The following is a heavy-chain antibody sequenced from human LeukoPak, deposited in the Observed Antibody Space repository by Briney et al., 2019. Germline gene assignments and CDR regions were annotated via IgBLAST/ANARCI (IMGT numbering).Heavy chain of an antibody. V-gene: IGHV5-51*01. CDR3: ARGLYCSGGSCRFDY. Sequence: GESLKISCEGSGYSFTSSWIGWVRQMPGKGLEWMGIIYPGDSDIRCSPSSQGQVTISADKSITTAYLQWSSLKASDTAIYYCARGLYCSGGSCRFDYWGQGTLVTVSS. CDR1: GYSFTSSW. D-gene: IGHD2-15*01. J-gene: IGHJ4*02. CDR2: IYPGDSDI.